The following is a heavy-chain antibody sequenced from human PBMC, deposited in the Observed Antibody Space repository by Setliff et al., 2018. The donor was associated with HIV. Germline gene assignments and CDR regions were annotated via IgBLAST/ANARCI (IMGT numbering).Heavy chain of an antibody. CDR3: ARDLRNSNTLFGVLNFVFDL. J-gene: IGHJ4*02. CDR2: INPQTGGT. CDR1: GYTLSSHY. D-gene: IGHD3-3*01. Sequence: GASVKVSCKASGYTLSSHYIHWVRQAPGHRPEWVGWINPQTGGTNFAQKFQGRITMTSDTSVNTVFIELSRLKSDDTALYYCARDLRNSNTLFGVLNFVFDLWGQGTLVNVSS. V-gene: IGHV1-2*02.